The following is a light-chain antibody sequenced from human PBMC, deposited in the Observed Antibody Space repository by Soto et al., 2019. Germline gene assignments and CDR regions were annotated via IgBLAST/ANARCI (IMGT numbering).Light chain of an antibody. Sequence: QSALTQPPSASGFPGQSVTISCTGTSSDVGNYNYVSWYQQYPGKAPKLMIYEVNKRPSVVPDRFSGYKSVNTASLTVSGLQAEDEADYDFTLYAAGKNVVFGGGTQLTVL. CDR3: TLYAAGKNVV. CDR2: EVN. V-gene: IGLV2-8*01. CDR1: SSDVGNYNY. J-gene: IGLJ2*01.